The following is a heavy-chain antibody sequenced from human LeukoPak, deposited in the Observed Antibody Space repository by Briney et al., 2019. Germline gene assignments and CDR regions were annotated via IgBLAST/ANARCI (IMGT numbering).Heavy chain of an antibody. J-gene: IGHJ4*02. Sequence: AGGTLRLSCAASGFTFSSYGMSWVRQAPGKGLEWVSAISGSGGSTYYADSVKGRFTISRDNSKNTLYLQMNSLRAEDTAVYYCAKGGPGSSGWYDRYYFDYWGQGTLVTVSS. CDR3: AKGGPGSSGWYDRYYFDY. D-gene: IGHD6-19*01. V-gene: IGHV3-23*01. CDR1: GFTFSSYG. CDR2: ISGSGGST.